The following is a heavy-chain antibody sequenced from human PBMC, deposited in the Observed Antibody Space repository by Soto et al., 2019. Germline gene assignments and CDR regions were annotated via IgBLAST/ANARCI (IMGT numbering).Heavy chain of an antibody. CDR1: GGSISSYY. CDR2: IYYSGST. D-gene: IGHD3-10*01. CDR3: ARLTPSSGYYYYMDV. J-gene: IGHJ6*03. V-gene: IGHV4-59*08. Sequence: SEILSLTCTVSGGSISSYYWSWIRQPPGKGLEWIGYIYYSGSTNYNPSLKSRVTISVDTSKNQFSLKLSSVTAADTAVYYCARLTPSSGYYYYMDVWGKGTTVTVSS.